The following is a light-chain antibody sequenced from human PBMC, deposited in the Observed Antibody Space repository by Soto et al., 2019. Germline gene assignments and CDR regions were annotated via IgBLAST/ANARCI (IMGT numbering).Light chain of an antibody. CDR2: GDN. Sequence: QLVLTQPPSVSGAPGQRVTIPCTGSSSNIGSFHDVHWYQQLPGTVPKLLIYGDNNRPSGVPDRFSGSKSGTAASLAITGLQAEDEADYYCQSYDNSLNHVVFGGGTKLTVL. CDR3: QSYDNSLNHVV. V-gene: IGLV1-40*01. CDR1: SSNIGSFHD. J-gene: IGLJ2*01.